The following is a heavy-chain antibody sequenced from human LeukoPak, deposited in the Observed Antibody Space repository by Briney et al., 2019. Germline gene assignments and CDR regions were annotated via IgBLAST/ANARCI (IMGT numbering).Heavy chain of an antibody. CDR2: IRSSSSYI. CDR3: ARDGPSIAADFDC. V-gene: IGHV3-21*01. J-gene: IGHJ4*02. Sequence: PGGSLRLSCAAPGFTFSSYSMNWVRQAPGKGLEWVSSIRSSSSYIYYADSLKGRFTISRDNAKNSLYLQMNSLRAEDSAVYYCARDGPSIAADFDCWGQGTLVTVSS. D-gene: IGHD6-6*01. CDR1: GFTFSSYS.